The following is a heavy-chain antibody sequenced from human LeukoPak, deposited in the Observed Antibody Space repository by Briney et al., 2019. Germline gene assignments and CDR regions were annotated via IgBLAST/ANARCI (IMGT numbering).Heavy chain of an antibody. V-gene: IGHV3-7*01. CDR3: AREPSHQIAVAGSDY. J-gene: IGHJ4*02. CDR2: IKQDGSEK. D-gene: IGHD6-19*01. Sequence: GGSLRLSCAASGFTFSSYWMSWVRQAPGKGLEWVANIKQDGSEKYYVDSVKGRFTISRDNAKNSLYPQMNSLRAEDTAVYYCAREPSHQIAVAGSDYWGQGTLVTVSS. CDR1: GFTFSSYW.